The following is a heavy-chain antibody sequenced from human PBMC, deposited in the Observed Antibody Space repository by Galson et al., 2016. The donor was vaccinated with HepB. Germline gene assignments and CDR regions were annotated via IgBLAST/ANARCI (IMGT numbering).Heavy chain of an antibody. Sequence: QSGAEVKKPGESLKISCKGSGYNFTTYWIGWVRQMPGKGLEWMGIIYPGDSDTRYSPSFQGQVTISADKSISTAYLQWSSLKASDTAMYYCAIPYYDSSGYYWGFDYWGQGTLVTVSS. V-gene: IGHV5-51*01. D-gene: IGHD3-22*01. CDR3: AIPYYDSSGYYWGFDY. CDR2: IYPGDSDT. CDR1: GYNFTTYW. J-gene: IGHJ4*02.